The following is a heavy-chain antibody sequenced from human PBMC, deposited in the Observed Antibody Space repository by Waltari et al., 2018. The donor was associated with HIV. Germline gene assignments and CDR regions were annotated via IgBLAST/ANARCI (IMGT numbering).Heavy chain of an antibody. CDR2: ISYDGSDK. CDR1: GFTFNNYI. V-gene: IGHV3-30*04. D-gene: IGHD1-1*01. Sequence: GVVQPGRYLRLSCTGSGFTFNNYILHWVRQAPGKGLEWIALISYDGSDKDYADSLRGRFTISRDNSKNTLFLQMDSLRIEDTALYYCAREAVTTNYYFDNWGQGTLVTVSS. J-gene: IGHJ4*02. CDR3: AREAVTTNYYFDN.